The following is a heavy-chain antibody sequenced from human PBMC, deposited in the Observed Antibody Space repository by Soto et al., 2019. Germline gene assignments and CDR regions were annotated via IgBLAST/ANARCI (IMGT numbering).Heavy chain of an antibody. J-gene: IGHJ6*02. CDR3: AVWLLSSSWYNGMDV. D-gene: IGHD6-13*01. CDR2: IIPIFGTA. Sequence: QVQLVQSGAEVKKPGSSVKVSCKASGGTFSSYAISWVRQAPGQGLEWMGGIIPIFGTANYAQKFQGRVTITAEEYTSTAYMQLSSLRAEDTAVYYCAVWLLSSSWYNGMDVWGQGTTVTVSS. CDR1: GGTFSSYA. V-gene: IGHV1-69*01.